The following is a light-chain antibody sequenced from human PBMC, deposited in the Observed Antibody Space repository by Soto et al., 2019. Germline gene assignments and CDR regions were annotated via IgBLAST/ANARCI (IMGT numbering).Light chain of an antibody. CDR1: QDVDKW. CDR2: ESS. Sequence: ILMTPSPSSLSASVGDTVTITCRASQDVDKWLAWYQQKPGKAPKPPIWESSTLIGGVPSRVSALGSGTQSSLTISVLQPEVVATYYGQQYSSYWTFGQGTMVEIK. J-gene: IGKJ1*01. V-gene: IGKV1-5*01. CDR3: QQYSSYWT.